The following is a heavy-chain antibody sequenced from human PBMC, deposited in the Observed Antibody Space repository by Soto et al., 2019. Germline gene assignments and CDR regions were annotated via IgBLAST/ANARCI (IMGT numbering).Heavy chain of an antibody. CDR1: GFTFSTYT. D-gene: IGHD3-10*01. CDR3: ARYCSGIYAIDY. Sequence: EVQLVESGGGLVQPGGSLRLSCAASGFTFSTYTMNWVRQAPGKGLEWFSYISSSSSIIFYADSVKGRFTISRDNAKNSLFLQMNSLRAEDTAVYFCARYCSGIYAIDYWGQGTLVTVSS. V-gene: IGHV3-48*01. CDR2: ISSSSSII. J-gene: IGHJ4*02.